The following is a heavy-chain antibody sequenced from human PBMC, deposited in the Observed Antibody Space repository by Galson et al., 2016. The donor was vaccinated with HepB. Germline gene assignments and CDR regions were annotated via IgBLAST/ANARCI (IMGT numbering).Heavy chain of an antibody. CDR3: ARDGYSGSLYLGSAFDI. CDR1: GFTFSTYS. V-gene: IGHV3-48*02. Sequence: SLRLSCAASGFTFSTYSMNWVRQAPGRGLEWVSYMSSGSSSIYYADSVKGRFIISRDNAKNSLYLQLTSLRDEDTAVYYCARDGYSGSLYLGSAFDIWGQGTVVTVSS. J-gene: IGHJ3*02. D-gene: IGHD6-13*01. CDR2: MSSGSSSI.